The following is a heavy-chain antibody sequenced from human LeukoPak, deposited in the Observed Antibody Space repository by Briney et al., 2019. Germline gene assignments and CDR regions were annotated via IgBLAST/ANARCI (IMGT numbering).Heavy chain of an antibody. CDR1: GFTFSSNY. V-gene: IGHV3-53*04. J-gene: IGHJ3*02. CDR2: IYSDDST. D-gene: IGHD5-12*01. Sequence: PGGSLRLSCAASGFTFSSNYMSWVRQAPGKGLEWVSVIYSDDSTYYSDSVKGRFTISRHNSKNTLYLQMNSLRAEDTAVYYCARGGYSGYDRDAFDIWGQGTMVTVSS. CDR3: ARGGYSGYDRDAFDI.